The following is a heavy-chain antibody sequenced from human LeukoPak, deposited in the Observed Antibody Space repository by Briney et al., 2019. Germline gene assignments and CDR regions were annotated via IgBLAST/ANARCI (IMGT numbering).Heavy chain of an antibody. V-gene: IGHV1-18*01. CDR2: ISAYNGNT. J-gene: IGHJ6*02. Sequence: ASVKVSCKASGYTFTSYGISWVRQAPGQGLEWMGWISAYNGNTNYAQKLQGRVTMTTDTSTSTAYMELRSLRSDDTAVYYCARGYYGSGYYYYYGMDVWGQGTTVTVSS. D-gene: IGHD3-10*01. CDR1: GYTFTSYG. CDR3: ARGYYGSGYYYYYGMDV.